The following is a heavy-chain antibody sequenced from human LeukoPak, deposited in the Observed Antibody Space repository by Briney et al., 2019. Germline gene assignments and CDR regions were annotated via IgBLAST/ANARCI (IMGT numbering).Heavy chain of an antibody. Sequence: GGSLRLSCTTSGFTFADFGMSWVRQAPGKGLEWVGIIRTKADGGTTEYAASVKGRFIISRGDSKSIAYLQMNSLKTEDTAVYYCTASGDLFAWWGQGTLVTVSS. J-gene: IGHJ4*02. CDR1: GFTFADFG. D-gene: IGHD7-27*01. CDR2: IRTKADGGTT. V-gene: IGHV3-49*04. CDR3: TASGDLFAW.